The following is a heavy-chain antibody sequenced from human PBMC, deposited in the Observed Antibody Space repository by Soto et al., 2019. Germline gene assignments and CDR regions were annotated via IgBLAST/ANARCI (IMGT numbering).Heavy chain of an antibody. Sequence: ASVKVSCKASGYTFTSYYMHWVLRPPGQGLKWMGIITPSGGSTSYAQKFQGRVTMTRDTSTSTVYMELSSLRSEDTAVYYCARDGVYYGSGSYSHNWFDPWGQGTLVTVSS. CDR1: GYTFTSYY. CDR2: ITPSGGST. CDR3: ARDGVYYGSGSYSHNWFDP. V-gene: IGHV1-46*03. D-gene: IGHD3-10*01. J-gene: IGHJ5*02.